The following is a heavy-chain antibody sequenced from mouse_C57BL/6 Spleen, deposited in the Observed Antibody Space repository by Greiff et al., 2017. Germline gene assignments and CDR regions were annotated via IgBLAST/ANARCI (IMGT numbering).Heavy chain of an antibody. J-gene: IGHJ3*01. D-gene: IGHD1-1*01. CDR2: IYPRSGNT. CDR3: AREKAGSSWCAY. CDR1: GYTFTSYG. V-gene: IGHV1-81*01. Sequence: VKLMESGAELARPGASVKLSCKASGYTFTSYGISWVKQRTGQGLEWIGEIYPRSGNTYYNEKFKGKATLTADKSSSTAYMELRSLTSGDSAVYFCAREKAGSSWCAYWGQGTLVTVSA.